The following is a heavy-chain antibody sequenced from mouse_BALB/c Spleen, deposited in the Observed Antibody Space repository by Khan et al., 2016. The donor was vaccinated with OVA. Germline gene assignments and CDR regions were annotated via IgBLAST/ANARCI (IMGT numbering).Heavy chain of an antibody. J-gene: IGHJ3*01. D-gene: IGHD1-1*01. CDR2: IGSDSNTI. Sequence: EVELVESGGGLVQPGGSRKLSCAASGFTFSSFGMHWVRQAPEKGLEWVAYIGSDSNTIYYADTVKGRFTISRDNPKNSLFLQLTSLRSEDTAMYYCASSLYWSWFASWGQGTLVTVSS. CDR1: GFTFSSFG. V-gene: IGHV5-17*02. CDR3: ASSLYWSWFAS.